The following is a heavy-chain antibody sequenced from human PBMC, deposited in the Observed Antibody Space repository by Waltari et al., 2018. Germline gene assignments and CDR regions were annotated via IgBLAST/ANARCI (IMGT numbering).Heavy chain of an antibody. CDR2: IYHSGSL. D-gene: IGHD1-26*01. CDR1: GVSISRSGYY. J-gene: IGHJ4*02. CDR3: ARRPFPMGARPFDS. V-gene: IGHV4-39*01. Sequence: QLQLQESGPGRVKPSETLSLMCTVSGVSISRSGYYWGRFRQPPGKGLEWIVSIYHSGSLNYNPSLKSRVTISINTSRNQFYLEMTSVTAADTAVYFCARRPFPMGARPFDSWGQGTLVTVSS.